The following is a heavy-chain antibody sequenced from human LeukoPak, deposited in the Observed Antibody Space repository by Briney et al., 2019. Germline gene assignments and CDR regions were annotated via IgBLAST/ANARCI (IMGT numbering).Heavy chain of an antibody. CDR3: AREDIVATIDLDY. CDR2: ISSSSSYI. J-gene: IGHJ4*02. Sequence: PGGSLRLSCAASGFTFSSYSMNWVRQAPGKGLEWVSSISSSSSYIYYADSVKGRFTISGDNAKNSLYLQMNSLRAEDTAVYYCAREDIVATIDLDYWGQGTLVTVSS. CDR1: GFTFSSYS. D-gene: IGHD5-12*01. V-gene: IGHV3-21*01.